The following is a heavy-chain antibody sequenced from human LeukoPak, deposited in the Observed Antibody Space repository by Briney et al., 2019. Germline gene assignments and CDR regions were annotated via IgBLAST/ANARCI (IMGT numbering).Heavy chain of an antibody. CDR2: ISSNGGST. CDR1: GFTFSSYA. CDR3: AREAMASLDY. Sequence: GGSLRLSCAASGFTFSSYAMHWVRQAPGKGLEYVSAISSNGGSTYYANSVKGRFTISRDNSKNTLYLQMGSLRAEDMAVYYCAREAMASLDYWGQGTLVTVSS. J-gene: IGHJ4*02. V-gene: IGHV3-64*01. D-gene: IGHD5-24*01.